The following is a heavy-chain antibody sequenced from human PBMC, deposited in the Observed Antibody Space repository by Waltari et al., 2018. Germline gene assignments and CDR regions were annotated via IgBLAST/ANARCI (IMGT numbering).Heavy chain of an antibody. CDR3: AKGGGLGTGA. CDR2: INGDGSST. CDR1: GFTFSSYW. D-gene: IGHD7-27*01. Sequence: EVQLVESGGGLVQPGGSLRLSCAASGFTFSSYWMHWVRQAPGKGLVWVSRINGDGSSTSYADSVKGRFTISRDNAKNTLYLQMNSLRAEDTAVYYCAKGGGLGTGAWGQGTLVTVSS. J-gene: IGHJ4*02. V-gene: IGHV3-74*01.